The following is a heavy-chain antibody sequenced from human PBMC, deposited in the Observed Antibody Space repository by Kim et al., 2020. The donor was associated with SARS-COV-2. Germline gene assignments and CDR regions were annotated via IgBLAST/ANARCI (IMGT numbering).Heavy chain of an antibody. J-gene: IGHJ5*02. V-gene: IGHV3-11*05. CDR1: GFTFSDYY. CDR3: AREIGGEGIAAVRNWFDP. D-gene: IGHD6-13*01. Sequence: GGSLRLSCAASGFTFSDYYMSWIRQAPGKGLEWVSYISSSSSYTNYADSVKGRFTISRDNAKNSLYLQINSLRAEDTAVYYCAREIGGEGIAAVRNWFDPWGQGTLVTVSS. CDR2: ISSSSSYT.